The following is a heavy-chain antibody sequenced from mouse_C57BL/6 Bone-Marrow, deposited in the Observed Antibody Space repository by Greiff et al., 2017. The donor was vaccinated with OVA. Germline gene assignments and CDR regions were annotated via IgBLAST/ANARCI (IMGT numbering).Heavy chain of an antibody. CDR1: GYTFTSYW. D-gene: IGHD2-3*01. Sequence: QVQLQQPGAELVKPGASVKLSCKASGYTFTSYWMHWVKQRPGQGLEWIGTIHPNSGSTNYNEKFKSKATLTVDKSSSTAYMQLSSLTSEDSAVYYGARDGVEGEWLLSFFAYWGQGTLVTVSA. CDR2: IHPNSGST. J-gene: IGHJ3*01. V-gene: IGHV1-64*01. CDR3: ARDGVEGEWLLSFFAY.